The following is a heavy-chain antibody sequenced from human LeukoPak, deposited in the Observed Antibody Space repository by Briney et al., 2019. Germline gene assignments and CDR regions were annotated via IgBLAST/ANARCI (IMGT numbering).Heavy chain of an antibody. D-gene: IGHD6-19*01. CDR3: ARAPAVAGNGGDY. CDR2: INPNSGGT. J-gene: IGHJ4*02. Sequence: ASVKVSCKASGYTFTGYYMHWVRQAPGQGLEWMGWINPNSGGTNYAQKFQGRVTMTRDTSISTAYMELSRLRSDDTAVYYCARAPAVAGNGGDYWGQGTLVTVSS. V-gene: IGHV1-2*02. CDR1: GYTFTGYY.